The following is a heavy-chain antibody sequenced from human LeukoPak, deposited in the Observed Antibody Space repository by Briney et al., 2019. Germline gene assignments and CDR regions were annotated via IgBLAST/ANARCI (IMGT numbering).Heavy chain of an antibody. Sequence: GGSLRLSCALSGRPFSSSIMHWVRRAPGKGLEWVAGMSFDGSQYYVESAKGRFTISRDNSGNTVYLHMTSLRPEDTAVYFCAREGHTSGFCGSFDIWGQGTTVTISS. V-gene: IGHV3-30*03. CDR3: AREGHTSGFCGSFDI. CDR1: GRPFSSSI. CDR2: MSFDGSQ. J-gene: IGHJ3*02. D-gene: IGHD5-12*01.